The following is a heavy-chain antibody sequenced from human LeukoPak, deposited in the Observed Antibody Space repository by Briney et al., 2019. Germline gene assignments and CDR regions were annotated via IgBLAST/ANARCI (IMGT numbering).Heavy chain of an antibody. Sequence: SETLSLTCAVYGGSFSGYYWSWIRQPPGKGLEWIGEINHSGSTNYNPSLKSRVTISVDTSKNQFSLKLSSVTAADTAVYYCARAPTSGYYVLDYWGRGTLVTVSS. CDR2: INHSGST. D-gene: IGHD3-22*01. CDR1: GGSFSGYY. CDR3: ARAPTSGYYVLDY. J-gene: IGHJ4*02. V-gene: IGHV4-34*01.